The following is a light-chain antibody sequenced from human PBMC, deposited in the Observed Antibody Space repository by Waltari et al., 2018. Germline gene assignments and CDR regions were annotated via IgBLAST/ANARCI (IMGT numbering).Light chain of an antibody. J-gene: IGKJ1*01. Sequence: DIQMTQSPSSLSASVGARVTITCQASQDIKSSLNWYQQKPGKAPKLLIYDASTLETGVPSRFSGSRSGTDFTCTISSLQPEDIATYYWQQFHYLWTFGQGTKVEIK. CDR2: DAS. CDR3: QQFHYLWT. CDR1: QDIKSS. V-gene: IGKV1-33*01.